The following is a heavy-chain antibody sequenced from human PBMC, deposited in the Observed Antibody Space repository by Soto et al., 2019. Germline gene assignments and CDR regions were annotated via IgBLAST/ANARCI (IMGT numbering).Heavy chain of an antibody. J-gene: IGHJ5*01. CDR3: ARGRYSLTGRCFTNWFDS. CDR1: GDSISTVDYF. CDR2: IYKSATT. Sequence: TLSLTFSVSGDSISTVDYFGAWIRQPPGQALEYIGYIYKSATTYYNPSFESRVAISLDTSKSQFSLNVTSVTAADTAVYFCARGRYSLTGRCFTNWFDSWGQGTLVTFPS. D-gene: IGHD7-27*01. V-gene: IGHV4-30-4*01.